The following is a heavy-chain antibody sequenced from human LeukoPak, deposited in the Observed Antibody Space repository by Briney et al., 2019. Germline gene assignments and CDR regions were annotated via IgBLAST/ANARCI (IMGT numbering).Heavy chain of an antibody. Sequence: SETLSLTCAVYGGSFSGYYWSWIRQPPGKGLEWIGEINHSGSTNYNPSLKSRVTISVDTSKNQFSLKLSSVTAADTAVYYCARGRGYSYGYYNYWGQGTLVTVSS. D-gene: IGHD5-18*01. V-gene: IGHV4-34*01. CDR3: ARGRGYSYGYYNY. CDR2: INHSGST. CDR1: GGSFSGYY. J-gene: IGHJ4*02.